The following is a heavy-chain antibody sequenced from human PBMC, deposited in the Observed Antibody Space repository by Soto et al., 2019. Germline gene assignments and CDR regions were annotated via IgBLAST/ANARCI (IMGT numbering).Heavy chain of an antibody. CDR3: ARAIGYSYGYSSRFDP. CDR2: IYYSGST. V-gene: IGHV4-59*01. CDR1: GGSISSYY. J-gene: IGHJ5*02. D-gene: IGHD5-18*01. Sequence: KTSETLSLTCTVSGGSISSYYWSWIRQPPGKGLEWIGYIYYSGSTNYNPSLKSRVTIPVDTSKNQFSLKLSSVTAADTAVYYCARAIGYSYGYSSRFDPWGQGTLVTVSS.